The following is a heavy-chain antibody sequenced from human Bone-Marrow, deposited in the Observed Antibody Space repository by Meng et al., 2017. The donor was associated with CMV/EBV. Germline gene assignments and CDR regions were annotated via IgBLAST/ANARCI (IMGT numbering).Heavy chain of an antibody. CDR2: IYYSGST. CDR1: GGSISSSSYY. J-gene: IGHJ4*02. CDR3: ARDRCSSASCYTPSYYFDY. V-gene: IGHV4-39*07. Sequence: SETLSLTCTVSGGSISSSSYYWGWIRQPPGKGLEWIGSIYYSGSTYYNPSLKSRVTISVDTSKNLFSLKLRSVTAADTAVYYCARDRCSSASCYTPSYYFDYWGQGTLVTVSS. D-gene: IGHD2-2*02.